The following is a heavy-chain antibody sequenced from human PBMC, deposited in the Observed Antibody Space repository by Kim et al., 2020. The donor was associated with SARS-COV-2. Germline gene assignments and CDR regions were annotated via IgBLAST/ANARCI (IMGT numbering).Heavy chain of an antibody. J-gene: IGHJ4*02. V-gene: IGHV3-21*01. Sequence: ADSVKGRFTISRDNAKNSLYLQMNSLRAEETAVYYCARAPYYYDSRGVDYWGQGTLVTVSS. CDR3: ARAPYYYDSRGVDY. D-gene: IGHD3-22*01.